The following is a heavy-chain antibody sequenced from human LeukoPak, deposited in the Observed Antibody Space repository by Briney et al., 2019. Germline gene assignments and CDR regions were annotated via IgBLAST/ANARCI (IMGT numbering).Heavy chain of an antibody. V-gene: IGHV1-24*01. CDR2: FDPEDGET. CDR1: GYTLTELS. Sequence: ASVKVSCKVSGYTLTELSMHWVRQAPGKGLEWMGGFDPEDGETIYAQKFQGRVTMTEDTSTDTAYMELSSLRSEDTAVYYCARETGTVPFHNVLTGRQDFYYYYIDVWGKGTTVTVSS. J-gene: IGHJ6*03. D-gene: IGHD3-9*01. CDR3: ARETGTVPFHNVLTGRQDFYYYYIDV.